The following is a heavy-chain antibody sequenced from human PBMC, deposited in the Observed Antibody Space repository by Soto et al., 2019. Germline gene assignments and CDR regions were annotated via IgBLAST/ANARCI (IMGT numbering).Heavy chain of an antibody. CDR2: ISADSGDT. CDR3: GRVLPHYSTTPNYYFYYGLDV. J-gene: IGHJ6*02. V-gene: IGHV1-18*01. CDR1: GYTFTSYG. Sequence: ASVKVSCKASGYTFTSYGITWVRQAPGQGLEWMGRISADSGDTNYAQKLQGRVTMTTDTSTSTAYMELRSLRSDDTAVYYCGRVLPHYSTTPNYYFYYGLDVWGQGTTVTVSS. D-gene: IGHD4-4*01.